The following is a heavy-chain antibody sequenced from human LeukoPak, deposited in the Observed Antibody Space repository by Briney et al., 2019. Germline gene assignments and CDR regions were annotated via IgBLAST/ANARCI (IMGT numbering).Heavy chain of an antibody. J-gene: IGHJ5*02. CDR3: VRDKALGIAVNWFDP. CDR2: IYYSGST. D-gene: IGHD6-19*01. Sequence: TSETLSLTCTVSGGSISSSSYYWGWIRQPPGKGLEWIGSIYYSGSTYYNPSLKSRVTISVDTSKNQFSLKLSSVTAADTAVYYCVRDKALGIAVNWFDPWGQGTLVTVSS. V-gene: IGHV4-39*07. CDR1: GGSISSSSYY.